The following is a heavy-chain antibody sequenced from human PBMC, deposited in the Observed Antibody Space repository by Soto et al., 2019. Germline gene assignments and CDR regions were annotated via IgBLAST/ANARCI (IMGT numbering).Heavy chain of an antibody. J-gene: IGHJ5*02. CDR1: GYTFSSHY. D-gene: IGHD2-15*01. V-gene: IGHV1-46*01. Sequence: QVQLVQSGAEVKKPGASVTVSCKTSGYTFSSHYIHWVRQAPGQGLEWMGLINPSGGSTDYAQKFQGRLTITRDTSASTVYMELSSLTSEDTAVYYCARLNYGGSSAWFDPWGQGTLVTVSS. CDR2: INPSGGST. CDR3: ARLNYGGSSAWFDP.